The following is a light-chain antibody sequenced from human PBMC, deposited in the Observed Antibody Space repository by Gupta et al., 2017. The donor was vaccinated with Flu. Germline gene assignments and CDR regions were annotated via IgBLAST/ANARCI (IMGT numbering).Light chain of an antibody. CDR3: QQYYDWPPLT. Sequence: DRVILSCRASQSVSSKVAWYQQKPGQAPRRLIYDASTRATGIPARFTGSGSGTEFTLLISSLQSEDFALYYCQQYYDWPPLTFGGGTKVDVK. V-gene: IGKV3-15*01. J-gene: IGKJ4*01. CDR2: DAS. CDR1: QSVSSK.